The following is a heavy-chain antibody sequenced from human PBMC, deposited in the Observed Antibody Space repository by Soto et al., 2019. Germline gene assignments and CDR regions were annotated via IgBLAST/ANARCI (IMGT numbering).Heavy chain of an antibody. CDR3: ARRSHWGAIDY. CDR2: IRNKANSYST. V-gene: IGHV3-72*01. CDR1: GFTFSDHY. Sequence: VQLAESGGGLVQPGGSLRLSCAASGFTFSDHYMDWVRQAPGKGLEWVGRIRNKANSYSTEYAASVKGRFTISRDDSETSLYLQMNSLKTEDTAVYYCARRSHWGAIDYWGQGTLVTVSS. D-gene: IGHD7-27*01. J-gene: IGHJ4*02.